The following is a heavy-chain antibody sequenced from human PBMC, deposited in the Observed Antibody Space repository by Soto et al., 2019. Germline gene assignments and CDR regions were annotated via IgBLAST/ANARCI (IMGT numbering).Heavy chain of an antibody. J-gene: IGHJ4*02. D-gene: IGHD3-22*01. V-gene: IGHV1-69*13. Sequence: ASVKVSCKASGGTFSSYAISWVRQAPGQGLEWMGGIIPIFGTANYAQKFQGRVTITADESTSTAYMELSSLRSEDTAVYYCARGSKGYYDSSGYYYIYWGQGALVTVSS. CDR3: ARGSKGYYDSSGYYYIY. CDR1: GGTFSSYA. CDR2: IIPIFGTA.